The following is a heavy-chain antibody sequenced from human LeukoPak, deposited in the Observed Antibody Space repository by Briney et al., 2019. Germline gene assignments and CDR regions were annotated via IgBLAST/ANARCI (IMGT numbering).Heavy chain of an antibody. J-gene: IGHJ4*02. CDR1: GGSISSGSYY. V-gene: IGHV4-61*02. CDR3: ARVLYYYGSGSYYMGGFDY. Sequence: SETLSLTCTVSGGSISSGSYYWRWLRQPAGKGLEWIGRIYTSGSANYNPSLKSRVTISVDTSKNQFSLKLSSVTAADTAVYYCARVLYYYGSGSYYMGGFDYWGQGTLVTVSS. D-gene: IGHD3-10*01. CDR2: IYTSGSA.